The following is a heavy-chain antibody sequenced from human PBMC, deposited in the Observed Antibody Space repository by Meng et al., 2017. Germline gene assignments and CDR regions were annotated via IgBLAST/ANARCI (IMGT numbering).Heavy chain of an antibody. J-gene: IGHJ4*02. CDR2: ISSSGSTI. CDR3: ARGGAAASIPPSPNLLIDY. V-gene: IGHV3-48*03. Sequence: GESLKSSCAASGFTFSSYEMNWVRQAPGKGLEWVSYISSSGSTIYYADSVKGRFTISRDNAKNSLYLQMNSLRAEDTAVYYCARGGAAASIPPSPNLLIDYWGQGTLVTVSS. CDR1: GFTFSSYE. D-gene: IGHD6-13*01.